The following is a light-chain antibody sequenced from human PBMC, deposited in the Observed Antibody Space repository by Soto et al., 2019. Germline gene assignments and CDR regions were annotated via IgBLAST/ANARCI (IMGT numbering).Light chain of an antibody. CDR3: QQSYSTLTWT. Sequence: DIKMTQSPSSRSASGGDRVTITCRARQSISSYLNWYQQKPGKAPKLLIYAASSLQSGVPSRFSGSGSGTDFTLTISSLQPVDFATYYCQQSYSTLTWTFGQGTKVDI. J-gene: IGKJ1*01. CDR2: AAS. CDR1: QSISSY. V-gene: IGKV1-39*01.